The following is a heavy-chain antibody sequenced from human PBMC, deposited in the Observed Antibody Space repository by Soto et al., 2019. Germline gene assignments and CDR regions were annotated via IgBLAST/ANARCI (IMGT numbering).Heavy chain of an antibody. J-gene: IGHJ4*02. CDR3: ARASGESYPGSRVFDS. CDR1: GFTFSSYS. V-gene: IGHV3-21*01. D-gene: IGHD3-10*01. CDR2: ISSSSSYI. Sequence: KAGGSLRLSCAASGFTFSSYSMNWVRQAPGKGLEWVSSISSSSSYIYYADSVKGRFTISRDNAKNSLYLQMNSLRAEDTAVYYCARASGESYPGSRVFDSWGQGTRVTVSS.